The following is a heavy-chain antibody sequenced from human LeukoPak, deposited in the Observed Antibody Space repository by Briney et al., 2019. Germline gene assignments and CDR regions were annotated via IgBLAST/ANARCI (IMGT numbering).Heavy chain of an antibody. CDR1: GGSISSYY. CDR3: AIDYSRNRGVFYDY. CDR2: IYYSGST. J-gene: IGHJ4*02. D-gene: IGHD3-10*01. V-gene: IGHV4-59*01. Sequence: SETLSLTCTVSGGSISSYYWSWMRQPPGKGLEWIGYIYYSGSTNYNPSLKSRVTISVDTSKNQFSLKLSSVTAADTAVYYCAIDYSRNRGVFYDYWVQGTLVTVSS.